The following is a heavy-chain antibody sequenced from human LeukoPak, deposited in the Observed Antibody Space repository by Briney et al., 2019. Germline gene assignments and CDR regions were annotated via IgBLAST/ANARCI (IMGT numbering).Heavy chain of an antibody. Sequence: PSETLSLTCTVSGDSINSLDLWSWVRQPPGKGLEWIGEMYLSGTTHSNPSVKSRVTISIDKSKNQFFLNLSSVTAADTAVYYCAKYVVVTGADTFDIWGQGTMVTVSS. CDR3: AKYVVVTGADTFDI. D-gene: IGHD2-21*02. CDR2: MYLSGTT. J-gene: IGHJ3*02. CDR1: GDSINSLDL. V-gene: IGHV4-4*02.